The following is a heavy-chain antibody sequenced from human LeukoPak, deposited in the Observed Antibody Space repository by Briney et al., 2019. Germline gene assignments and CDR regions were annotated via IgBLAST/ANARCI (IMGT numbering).Heavy chain of an antibody. Sequence: SETLSLTCTVSGDSISSCYWSWIRQPPGKGLEWIGYIFYNGNTKYNPSLKSRVTISVDTSKNQFSLRLTSVTAADKAVYYCARRGAGILYYYGMDVWGQGTTVTVSS. D-gene: IGHD3-3*02. J-gene: IGHJ6*02. V-gene: IGHV4-59*08. CDR3: ARRGAGILYYYGMDV. CDR1: GDSISSCY. CDR2: IFYNGNT.